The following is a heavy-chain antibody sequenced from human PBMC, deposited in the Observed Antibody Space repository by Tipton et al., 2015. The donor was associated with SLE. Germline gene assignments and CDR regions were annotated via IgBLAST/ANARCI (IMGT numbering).Heavy chain of an antibody. CDR1: GGSFSGYY. CDR2: IYHSGST. Sequence: TLSLTCAVYGGSFSGYYWGWIRQPPGKGLEWIGSIYHSGSTYYNPSLKSRVTISVDTSKNQFSLKLSSVTAADTAVYYCARDKGGYSYGYHDAFDIWGQGTMVTVSS. V-gene: IGHV4-38-2*02. J-gene: IGHJ3*02. D-gene: IGHD5-18*01. CDR3: ARDKGGYSYGYHDAFDI.